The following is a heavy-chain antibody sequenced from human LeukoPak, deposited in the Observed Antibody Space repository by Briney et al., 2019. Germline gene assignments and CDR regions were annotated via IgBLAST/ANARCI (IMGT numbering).Heavy chain of an antibody. J-gene: IGHJ4*02. CDR1: GFTFSDHW. Sequence: PGGSLRLSCVASGFTFSDHWMHWVRQAPGEGLVWVSRIRNDGGETNYADSVKGRFTISRDNAKNTLFLEMNSLRAEDTAVYYCSRVRASFDYWGQGTLVTVAS. D-gene: IGHD3-10*01. CDR2: IRNDGGET. V-gene: IGHV3-74*01. CDR3: SRVRASFDY.